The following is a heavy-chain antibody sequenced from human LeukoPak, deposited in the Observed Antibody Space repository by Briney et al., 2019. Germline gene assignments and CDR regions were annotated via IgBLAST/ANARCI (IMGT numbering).Heavy chain of an antibody. V-gene: IGHV1-69*06. CDR2: IIPIFGTA. Sequence: SVKVSCKASGGTFSSYAISWVRQAPGQGLEWMGGIIPIFGTANYAQRFQGRVTITADKSTSTAYMELSSLRSDDTAVYHCARDRIAAAGTSLGYWGQGTLVTVSS. D-gene: IGHD6-13*01. CDR1: GGTFSSYA. J-gene: IGHJ4*02. CDR3: ARDRIAAAGTSLGY.